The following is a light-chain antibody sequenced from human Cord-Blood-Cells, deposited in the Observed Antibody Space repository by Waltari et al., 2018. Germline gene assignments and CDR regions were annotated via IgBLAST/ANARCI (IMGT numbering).Light chain of an antibody. CDR1: SLRGSS. Sequence: SSELTQDPAVSVALGQTVRITCQGYSLRGSSASWYQQKPGQATVLVIYGKNNRPSGIPDRFSGSSSGNTASLTITGAQAEDEADYYCNSRDSSGNHVVFGGGTKLTVL. J-gene: IGLJ2*01. CDR2: GKN. V-gene: IGLV3-19*01. CDR3: NSRDSSGNHVV.